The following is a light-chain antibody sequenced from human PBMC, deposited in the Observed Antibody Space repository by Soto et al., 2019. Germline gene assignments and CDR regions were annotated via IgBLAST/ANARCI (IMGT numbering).Light chain of an antibody. CDR2: DAS. J-gene: IGKJ1*01. V-gene: IGKV3-20*01. CDR3: QHYGRSPAWT. CDR1: QSISSSY. Sequence: EIVLTQSPGTLSLSPGERATLSCRASQSISSSYLAWDQQKPGQAPRLLIYDASSRATGTPDRFSGSGSETDFTLTISRLEPEDCAVYYCQHYGRSPAWTFGQGTKVEIK.